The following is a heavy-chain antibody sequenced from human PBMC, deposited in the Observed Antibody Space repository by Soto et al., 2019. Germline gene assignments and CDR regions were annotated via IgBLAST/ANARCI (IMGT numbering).Heavy chain of an antibody. J-gene: IGHJ4*02. V-gene: IGHV4-34*01. Sequence: SETLSLTCAVYGGSFSGYYWSWIRQPPGKGLEWIGEINHSGSTNYNPSLKSRVTISVDTSKNQFSLKLSSVTAADTAVYYCARAAHTVTAFDYWGQGTLVTVSS. CDR3: ARAAHTVTAFDY. CDR1: GGSFSGYY. D-gene: IGHD4-17*01. CDR2: INHSGST.